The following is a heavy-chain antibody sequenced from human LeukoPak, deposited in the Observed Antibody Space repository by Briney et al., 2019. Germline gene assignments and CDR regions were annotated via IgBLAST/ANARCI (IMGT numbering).Heavy chain of an antibody. CDR3: ARVVRSSGGISPFSDF. CDR2: INSIGGTI. CDR1: GFTFSSYG. J-gene: IGHJ4*02. Sequence: GGSLRLSCAASGFTFSSYGMNWVRQAPGKGLEWVSYINSIGGTIYYADSVKGRFTISRDNAKSSLYLQMNSLRAEDTAVYYCARVVRSSGGISPFSDFWGQGTLVTVSS. D-gene: IGHD4-23*01. V-gene: IGHV3-48*04.